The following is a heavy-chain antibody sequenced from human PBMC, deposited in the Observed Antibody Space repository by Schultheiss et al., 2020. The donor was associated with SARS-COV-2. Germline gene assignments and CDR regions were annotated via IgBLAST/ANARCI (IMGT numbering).Heavy chain of an antibody. CDR2: INHSGST. Sequence: SETLSLTCAVYGGSFSGDYWSWIRQPPGKGLEWIGEINHSGSTNYNPSLKSRVTISVDTSKNQFSLKLSSVTAADTAVYYCARGVGIWFGELSAPWFDYWGQGTLVTVSS. J-gene: IGHJ4*02. CDR3: ARGVGIWFGELSAPWFDY. V-gene: IGHV4-34*01. D-gene: IGHD3-10*01. CDR1: GGSFSGDY.